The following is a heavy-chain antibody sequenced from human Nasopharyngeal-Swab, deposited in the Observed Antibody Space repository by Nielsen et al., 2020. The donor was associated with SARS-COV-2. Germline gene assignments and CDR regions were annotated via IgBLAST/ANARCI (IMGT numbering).Heavy chain of an antibody. Sequence: SETLSLTCAVSGGSISSSNWWSWVRQPPGKGLEWIGEINHSGSTNYNPSLKSRVTISVDTSKNQFSLKLSSVTAADTAVYYCARGPKGGSGSYSPPDYWGQGTLVTVSS. V-gene: IGHV4-4*02. CDR3: ARGPKGGSGSYSPPDY. D-gene: IGHD3-10*01. CDR1: GGSISSSNW. J-gene: IGHJ4*02. CDR2: INHSGST.